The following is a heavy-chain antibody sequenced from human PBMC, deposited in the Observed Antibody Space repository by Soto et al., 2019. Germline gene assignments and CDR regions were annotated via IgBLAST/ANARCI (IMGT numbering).Heavy chain of an antibody. V-gene: IGHV4-4*07. CDR2: IYTSGST. Sequence: PSETLSLTCTVSGASISIYYWSWIRQPAGKGLEWIGRIYTSGSTNYNPSLKSRVTMSVDTSKNQFSLKLSSVTAADTAVYYCARVTYYYDSSGYYRGGAFDIWGQETMVTV. J-gene: IGHJ3*02. CDR3: ARVTYYYDSSGYYRGGAFDI. D-gene: IGHD3-22*01. CDR1: GASISIYY.